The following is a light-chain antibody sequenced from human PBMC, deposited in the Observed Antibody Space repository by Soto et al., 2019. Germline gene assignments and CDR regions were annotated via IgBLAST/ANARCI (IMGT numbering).Light chain of an antibody. CDR2: EVS. Sequence: QPVLTQPASVSGSSGQSITISCSGTDSDIGSYNYVSWYQQHPGRAPKLLVFEVSNRPSGISDRFSGSKSGNTASLTISGLQPEDEAVYYCNSFTSSNSRPYVFGTGTKVTVL. J-gene: IGLJ1*01. V-gene: IGLV2-14*01. CDR1: DSDIGSYNY. CDR3: NSFTSSNSRPYV.